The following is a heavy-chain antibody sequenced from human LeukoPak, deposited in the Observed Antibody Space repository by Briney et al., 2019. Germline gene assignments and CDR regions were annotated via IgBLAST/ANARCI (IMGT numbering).Heavy chain of an antibody. V-gene: IGHV4-59*08. CDR2: IYYSGST. J-gene: IGHJ6*02. D-gene: IGHD1-26*01. CDR3: ARIKWELSYYYYYGMDV. Sequence: PSETLSPTCTVSGGSISSYYWSWIRQPPGKGLEWIGYIYYSGSTNYNPSLKSRVTISVDTSKNQFSLKLSSVTAADTAVYYCARIKWELSYYYYYGMDVWGQGTTVTVSS. CDR1: GGSISSYY.